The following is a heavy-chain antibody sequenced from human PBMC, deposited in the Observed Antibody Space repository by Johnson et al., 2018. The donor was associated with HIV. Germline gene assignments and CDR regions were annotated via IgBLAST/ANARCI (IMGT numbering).Heavy chain of an antibody. CDR3: ARSVGYYDSSGYYYVDAFDN. D-gene: IGHD3-22*01. Sequence: VQLVESGGGLVQPGRSLRLSCAASGFTFDDYAMHWVRQAPGKGLEWVSGIYSGGSTYYADSVKGRFTISRDNSKNTLYLQMNSLRAEDTAVYYCARSVGYYDSSGYYYVDAFDNWGQGTMVTVSS. V-gene: IGHV3-66*01. CDR1: GFTFDDYA. CDR2: IYSGGST. J-gene: IGHJ3*02.